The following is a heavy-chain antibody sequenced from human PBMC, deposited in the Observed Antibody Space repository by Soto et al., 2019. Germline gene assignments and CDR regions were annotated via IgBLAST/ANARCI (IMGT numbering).Heavy chain of an antibody. V-gene: IGHV4-31*03. CDR3: ASGVSHYDFWNYNWFDP. CDR1: GGSISSGGYY. Sequence: PSETLSLTCTVSGGSISSGGYYWSWIRQHPGKGLEWIGYIYYSGSTYYNPSLKSRVTISVDTSKNQFSLKLSSVTAADTAVYYCASGVSHYDFWNYNWFDPWGQGTLVTVSS. J-gene: IGHJ5*02. CDR2: IYYSGST. D-gene: IGHD3-3*01.